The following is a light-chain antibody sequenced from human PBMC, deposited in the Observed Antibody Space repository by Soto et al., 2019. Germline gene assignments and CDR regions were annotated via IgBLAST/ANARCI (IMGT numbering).Light chain of an antibody. CDR1: RSVLYSSNNKNY. J-gene: IGKJ3*01. CDR3: QQYYTTPS. Sequence: DIVMTQSPDSLAVSLGERATINCKSSRSVLYSSNNKNYLAWYQQKPGQPPKLLIYWASTRESGVPDRFSGSGSGTDFTLTISSLQAEAVTVYYCQQYYTTPSFGPGTKVDI. CDR2: WAS. V-gene: IGKV4-1*01.